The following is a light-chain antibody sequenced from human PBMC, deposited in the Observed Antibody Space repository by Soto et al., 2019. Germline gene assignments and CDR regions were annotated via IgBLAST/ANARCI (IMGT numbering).Light chain of an antibody. J-gene: IGKJ1*01. CDR2: KAS. CDR3: QQYNSYSRT. CDR1: QSISSS. Sequence: DIQMTQSPSTLSASVGDRVTITCRASQSISSSLAWYQQKPGKAPKLLIYKASSLESGVPSRFSGSGSGTEFTLTITSLQPDDFANYYFQQYNSYSRTFGQGTKVEIK. V-gene: IGKV1-5*03.